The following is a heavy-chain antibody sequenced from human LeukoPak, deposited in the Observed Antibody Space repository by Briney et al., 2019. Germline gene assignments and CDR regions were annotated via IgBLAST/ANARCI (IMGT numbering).Heavy chain of an antibody. Sequence: GGSLRLSCAASGFTFSNYAMNWVRQAPGEGLEWISYVSNSGYTIYYADSVKGRFTISRDNARSSLFLQMNSLRAEDTAVYYCALPYSGSQYNFDYWGQGALVSVSS. D-gene: IGHD1-26*01. J-gene: IGHJ4*02. CDR2: VSNSGYTI. CDR1: GFTFSNYA. CDR3: ALPYSGSQYNFDY. V-gene: IGHV3-48*03.